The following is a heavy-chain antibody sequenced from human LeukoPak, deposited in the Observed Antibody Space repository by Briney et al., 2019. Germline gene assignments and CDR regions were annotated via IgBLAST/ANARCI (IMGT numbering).Heavy chain of an antibody. Sequence: SETLSLTCSVSGGSISRSSYYWGWSRQPPGKGLEWIGIIYYSGSTYYNPSLKSRVTISVDTSKNQFSLKLSSVTAADTAVYYCARGAHSSGYSHFDYWGQGTLVTVSS. J-gene: IGHJ4*02. V-gene: IGHV4-39*07. CDR3: ARGAHSSGYSHFDY. CDR1: GGSISRSSYY. D-gene: IGHD3-22*01. CDR2: IYYSGST.